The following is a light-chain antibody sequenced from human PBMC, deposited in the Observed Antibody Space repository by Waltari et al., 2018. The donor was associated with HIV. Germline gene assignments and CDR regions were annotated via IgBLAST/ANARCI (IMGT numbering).Light chain of an antibody. Sequence: GQRVPIPCSGSSPNIGSNYVSWYQQLPGTAPKLLIYRNNQRPSGVPDRLSGSKSGTSASLAISGLRSEDEADYYCAAWDDSLSGLVFGGGTKLTVL. CDR1: SPNIGSNY. CDR3: AAWDDSLSGLV. CDR2: RNN. J-gene: IGLJ3*02. V-gene: IGLV1-47*01.